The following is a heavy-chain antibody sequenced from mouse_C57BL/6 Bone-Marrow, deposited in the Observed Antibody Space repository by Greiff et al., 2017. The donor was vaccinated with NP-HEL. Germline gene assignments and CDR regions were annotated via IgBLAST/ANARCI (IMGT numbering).Heavy chain of an antibody. Sequence: EVKLQQSGPVLVKPGASVKMSCKASGYTFTDYYMNWVKQSHGKSLEWIGVINPYNGGTSYNQKFKGKATLTVDKSSSTAYMELNSLTSEDSAVYYCARRGSSGYVRFAYWGQGTLVTVSA. V-gene: IGHV1-19*01. J-gene: IGHJ3*01. CDR3: ARRGSSGYVRFAY. CDR1: GYTFTDYY. CDR2: INPYNGGT. D-gene: IGHD3-2*02.